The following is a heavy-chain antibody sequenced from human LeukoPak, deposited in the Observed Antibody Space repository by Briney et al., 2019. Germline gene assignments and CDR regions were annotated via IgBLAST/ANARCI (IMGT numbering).Heavy chain of an antibody. J-gene: IGHJ4*02. CDR2: IYYTGNT. D-gene: IGHD2-15*01. CDR3: ARGRVAYSAYYFDY. Sequence: KTSETLSLTCTVSGDSITNYFWSWLRQPPGKGLEWIGYIYYTGNTNYKPSLKSRVTISVDTSTNQFSLRLRSVTAADTAVYYCARGRVAYSAYYFDYWGRGTLVTVSS. CDR1: GDSITNYF. V-gene: IGHV4-59*01.